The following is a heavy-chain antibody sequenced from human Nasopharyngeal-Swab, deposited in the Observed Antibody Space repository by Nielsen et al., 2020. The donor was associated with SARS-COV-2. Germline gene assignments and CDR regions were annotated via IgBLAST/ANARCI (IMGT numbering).Heavy chain of an antibody. CDR1: GFPFSSSG. D-gene: IGHD4-17*01. CDR3: AKDVHGDYGGIDY. Sequence: GESLKISCAASGFPFSSSGMDRVRQAPGKGLEWVAVISYDGSNEYYGDSVKGRFTISRDNSKNTLYLQMNSLRVDDTAVYYCAKDVHGDYGGIDYWGQGILVTVSP. J-gene: IGHJ4*02. V-gene: IGHV3-30*18. CDR2: ISYDGSNE.